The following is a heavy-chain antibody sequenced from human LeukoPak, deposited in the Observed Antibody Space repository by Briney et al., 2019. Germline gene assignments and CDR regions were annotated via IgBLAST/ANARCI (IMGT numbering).Heavy chain of an antibody. V-gene: IGHV3-11*01. Sequence: PGGSLRLSCAASGFTFSDYYMSWIRQAPGKGLEWVSYISSSGSTIYYADSVKGRFTISRDNAKNSLYLQMNSLRAEDTAVYYCARGFDSGSYYYYYGMDVWGQGTTVTVSS. CDR3: ARGFDSGSYYYYYGMDV. CDR2: ISSSGSTI. J-gene: IGHJ6*02. D-gene: IGHD1-26*01. CDR1: GFTFSDYY.